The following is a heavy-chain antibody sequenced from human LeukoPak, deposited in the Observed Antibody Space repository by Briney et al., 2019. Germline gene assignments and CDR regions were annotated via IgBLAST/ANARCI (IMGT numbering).Heavy chain of an antibody. Sequence: GGSLRLSCAASGFTFSSYAMSWVRQAPGKGLEWVSYISSSGSTIYYADSVKGRFTISRDNAKNSLYLQMNSLRAEDTAVYYCARDSVYDYVWGSYRLFDYWGQGTLVTVSS. V-gene: IGHV3-48*04. J-gene: IGHJ4*02. CDR1: GFTFSSYA. CDR3: ARDSVYDYVWGSYRLFDY. CDR2: ISSSGSTI. D-gene: IGHD3-16*02.